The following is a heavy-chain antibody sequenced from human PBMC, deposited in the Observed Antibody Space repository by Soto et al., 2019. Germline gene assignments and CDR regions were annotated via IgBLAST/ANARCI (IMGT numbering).Heavy chain of an antibody. J-gene: IGHJ6*02. D-gene: IGHD6-19*01. CDR3: ARGGSGWYKDGMDV. CDR1: GFTFSSYA. V-gene: IGHV3-30-3*01. CDR2: ISYDGSNK. Sequence: QVQLVESGGGVVQPGRSLRLSCAASGFTFSSYAMHWVRQAPGKGLEWVAVISYDGSNKYYADSVKGRFTISRDNSKNTLYLERNSRRAEDTAVYYCARGGSGWYKDGMDVWGQGTTVTVSS.